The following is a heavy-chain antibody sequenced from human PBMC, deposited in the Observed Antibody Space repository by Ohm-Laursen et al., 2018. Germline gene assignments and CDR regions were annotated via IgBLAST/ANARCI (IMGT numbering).Heavy chain of an antibody. J-gene: IGHJ3*02. CDR2: IIPIFGTA. V-gene: IGHV1-69*06. D-gene: IGHD5-18*01. CDR3: ARDPGGQLWKGDAFDI. Sequence: GSSVKVSCNASGYTFSDYYMHWVRQAPGQGLEWMGGIIPIFGTANYAQKFQGRVTITADKSTSTAYMELSSLRSEDTAVYYCARDPGGQLWKGDAFDIWGQGTMVTVSS. CDR1: GYTFSDYY.